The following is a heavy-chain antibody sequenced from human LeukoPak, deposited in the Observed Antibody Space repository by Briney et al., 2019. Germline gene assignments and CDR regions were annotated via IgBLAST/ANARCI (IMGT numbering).Heavy chain of an antibody. D-gene: IGHD6-19*01. J-gene: IGHJ6*04. CDR1: VFTFDHHS. CDR2: ISLDGDNT. Sequence: GGSLRLSYAASVFTFDHHSMHWVRQPPGKGLEWVSLISLDGDNTYYADSVRGRFTISRDNSKKSLYLQMNSLRAEDTALYYCAKDLGVDGTIVYYYYGMDAWGKGTTVTASS. V-gene: IGHV3-43D*04. CDR3: AKDLGVDGTIVYYYYGMDA.